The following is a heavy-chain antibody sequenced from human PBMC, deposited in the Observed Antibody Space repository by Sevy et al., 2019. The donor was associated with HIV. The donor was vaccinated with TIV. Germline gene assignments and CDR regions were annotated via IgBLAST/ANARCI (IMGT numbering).Heavy chain of an antibody. D-gene: IGHD3-22*01. Sequence: GSLRLSCAASGFTFDDYTMHWVRQAPGKGLEWVSLISWDGGSTYYADSVKGRFTISRDNSKNSLYLQMNSLRAEDTAVYYCVRVGYSYDRGSCDYWGQGTLVTVSS. V-gene: IGHV3-43*01. J-gene: IGHJ4*02. CDR3: VRVGYSYDRGSCDY. CDR1: GFTFDDYT. CDR2: ISWDGGST.